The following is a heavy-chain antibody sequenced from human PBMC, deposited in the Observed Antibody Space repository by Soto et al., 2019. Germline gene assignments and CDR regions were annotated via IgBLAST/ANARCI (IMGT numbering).Heavy chain of an antibody. Sequence: ASVKVSCKASGGTFSSYAISWVRQAPGQGLEWMGGIIPIFGTANYAQKFQGRVTITADESTSTAYMELSSLRSEDTAVYYCARGSGYRGYSYGQIDYWGQGTLVTVSS. CDR1: GGTFSSYA. J-gene: IGHJ4*02. V-gene: IGHV1-69*13. CDR3: ARGSGYRGYSYGQIDY. D-gene: IGHD5-18*01. CDR2: IIPIFGTA.